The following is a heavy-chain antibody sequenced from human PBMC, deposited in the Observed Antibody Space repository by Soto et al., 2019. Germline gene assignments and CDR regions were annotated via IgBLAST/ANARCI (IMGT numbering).Heavy chain of an antibody. V-gene: IGHV1-18*01. D-gene: IGHD3-10*01. CDR2: ISAYNGNT. Sequence: QVQLVQSGAEVKKPGASVKVSCKASGYTFTSYGISWVRQAPGQGLEWMGWISAYNGNTNYAQKLQGRVTMTTDTSTSTAYVDLRSLRSDDTAVYYCARDVDYYGSGSFFAYYYYDGMDVWGQGTTVTVSS. CDR1: GYTFTSYG. J-gene: IGHJ6*02. CDR3: ARDVDYYGSGSFFAYYYYDGMDV.